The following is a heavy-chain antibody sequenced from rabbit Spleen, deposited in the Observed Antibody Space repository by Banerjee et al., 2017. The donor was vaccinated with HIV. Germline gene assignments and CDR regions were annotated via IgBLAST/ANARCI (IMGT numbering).Heavy chain of an antibody. CDR2: IYAGSSGST. Sequence: QSLEESGGGLVKPGASLTLTCKASGFSFNSGYDMCWVRQAPGKGLEWIACIYAGSSGSTYSATWAKGRFTISKTSSTTVTLQMTSLTAADTATYLCARDAGTSFSTYGMDLWGPGTLVTVS. CDR1: GFSFNSGYD. J-gene: IGHJ6*01. CDR3: ARDAGTSFSTYGMDL. D-gene: IGHD8-1*01. V-gene: IGHV1S40*01.